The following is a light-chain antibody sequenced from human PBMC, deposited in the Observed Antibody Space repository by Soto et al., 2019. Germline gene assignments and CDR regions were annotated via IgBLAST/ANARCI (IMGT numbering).Light chain of an antibody. J-gene: IGKJ4*01. CDR2: DAS. CDR1: QGVSSD. CDR3: QQRSNWPLT. V-gene: IGKV3-11*01. Sequence: EIVLTQSPATLSLSPGERATLSCRASQGVSSDLAWYQQKPGQAPRLLIYDASNRATGIPSRFSGSGSGTDFTLTISSLEPEDFAVYYCQQRSNWPLTFGGGTQVEIK.